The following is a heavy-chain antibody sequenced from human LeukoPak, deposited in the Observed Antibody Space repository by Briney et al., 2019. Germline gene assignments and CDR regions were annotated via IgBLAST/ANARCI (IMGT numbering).Heavy chain of an antibody. D-gene: IGHD2-21*01. CDR3: TRDQGE. J-gene: IGHJ4*02. Sequence: GGSLRLSCAVSGFSLNEYYMSWIRQAPGKGLEWVSYISSRNTYTSYADSVKGRFTISRDNAKNSLYLQMNSLRTEDTAMYYCTRDQGEWGQGALVTVSS. CDR1: GFSLNEYY. V-gene: IGHV3-11*06. CDR2: ISSRNTYT.